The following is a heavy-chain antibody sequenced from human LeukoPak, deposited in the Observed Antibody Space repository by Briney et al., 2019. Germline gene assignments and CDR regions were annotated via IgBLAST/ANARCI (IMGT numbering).Heavy chain of an antibody. D-gene: IGHD1-14*01. V-gene: IGHV3-23*01. CDR1: GFAFSKFG. Sequence: QPGGSLRLSCAASGFAFSKFGMSWVRQSPGKGLEWASAISGGGGDTYYADSVKGRFIISRDNSKNTLYLQMNSLRAEDTAVYYCLRDTVETRTKWGQGTLVTVSS. CDR3: LRDTVETRTK. J-gene: IGHJ4*02. CDR2: ISGGGGDT.